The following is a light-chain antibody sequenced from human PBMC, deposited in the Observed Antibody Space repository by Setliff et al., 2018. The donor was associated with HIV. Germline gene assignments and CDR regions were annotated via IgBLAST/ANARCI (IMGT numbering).Light chain of an antibody. V-gene: IGLV2-14*01. Sequence: QSVLTQPPSASGSPGQSVTISCTGTTSDVGGYSSVSWYQQHPGKAPKLMIYDVSKRPSGVSNRFSGSKSGNTASLTISGLQADDEADYYCTSYTSSSSVVFGGGTK. CDR1: TSDVGGYSS. CDR3: TSYTSSSSVV. CDR2: DVS. J-gene: IGLJ2*01.